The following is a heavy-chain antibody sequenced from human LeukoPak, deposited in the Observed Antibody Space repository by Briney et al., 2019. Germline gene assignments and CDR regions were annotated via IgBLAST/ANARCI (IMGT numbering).Heavy chain of an antibody. V-gene: IGHV3-30*01. D-gene: IGHD3-16*01. Sequence: GGSLRLSCAASGFTFSSYAMHWVRQTPGKGLEWVAVISYDGSNKYYADSVKGRFTISRDNSKNTLNLQMNSLRAEDTAVYYCAKVVGDGTYYYYGVDVWGQGTTVTVSS. CDR2: ISYDGSNK. CDR3: AKVVGDGTYYYYGVDV. CDR1: GFTFSSYA. J-gene: IGHJ6*02.